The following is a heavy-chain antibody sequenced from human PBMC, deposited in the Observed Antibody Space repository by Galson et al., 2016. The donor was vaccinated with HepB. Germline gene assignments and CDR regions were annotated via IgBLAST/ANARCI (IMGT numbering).Heavy chain of an antibody. CDR2: ISGSGGSA. V-gene: IGHV3-23*01. J-gene: IGHJ6*02. Sequence: SLRLSCAASGFTFSSYPMSWVRQAPGKGLEWVSGISGSGGSAYYADSVKGRFTISRDNSKNTLYLQMNSLRDEDTAVYYCARGLLYFDWYQLEGYGMDVWGQGTTVTVSS. CDR3: ARGLLYFDWYQLEGYGMDV. D-gene: IGHD3-9*01. CDR1: GFTFSSYP.